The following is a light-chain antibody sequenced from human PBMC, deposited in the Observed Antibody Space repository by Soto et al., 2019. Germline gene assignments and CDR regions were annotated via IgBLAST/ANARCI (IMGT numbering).Light chain of an antibody. CDR3: QQRVKWPIT. Sequence: EIVLTQSPATLSLSPGERATLSCRASQSVSTYLAWYQQKPGQAPRLLIYDAFNRATGVPARFRGSGSGTDFTLTISGLEPEDFSVYYCQQRVKWPITFGQGTRLEIK. V-gene: IGKV3-11*01. J-gene: IGKJ5*01. CDR1: QSVSTY. CDR2: DAF.